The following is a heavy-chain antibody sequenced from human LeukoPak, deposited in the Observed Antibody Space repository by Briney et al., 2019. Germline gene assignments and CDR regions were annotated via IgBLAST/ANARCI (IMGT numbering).Heavy chain of an antibody. CDR3: AGGSDTSAGIY. Sequence: SETLSLTCAVYGGSFSGYYWSWIRQPPGKGLEWIGEINHSGSTNYNPSLKSRVSISVDSSKNQFSLKVSSVTAADTAVYYCAGGSDTSAGIYWGQGTLVTVSS. CDR1: GGSFSGYY. V-gene: IGHV4-34*01. D-gene: IGHD5-18*01. J-gene: IGHJ4*02. CDR2: INHSGST.